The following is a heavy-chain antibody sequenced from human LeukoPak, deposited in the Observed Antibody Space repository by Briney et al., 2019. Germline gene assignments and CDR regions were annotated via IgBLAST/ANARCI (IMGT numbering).Heavy chain of an antibody. V-gene: IGHV3-66*01. CDR2: IYSGGST. CDR1: GFTVSSNY. CDR3: ARDEARARLGELSSRGD. Sequence: PGGSLRLSCAASGFTVSSNYMSWVRQAPGKGLEWVSVIYSGGSTYYADSVKGRFTISRDNSKNTLYLQMNSLRAEDTAVYYCARDEARARLGELSSRGDWGRGTLVTVSS. D-gene: IGHD3-16*02. J-gene: IGHJ4*02.